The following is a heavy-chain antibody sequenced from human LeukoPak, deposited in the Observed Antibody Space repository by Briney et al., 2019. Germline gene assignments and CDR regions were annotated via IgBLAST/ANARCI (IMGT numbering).Heavy chain of an antibody. V-gene: IGHV3-48*04. CDR2: ISSSSSTI. D-gene: IGHD3-3*01. J-gene: IGHJ6*04. Sequence: GGSLRLSCAASGFTFSSYSMNWVRQAPGKGLEWVSYISSSSSTIYYADSVKGRFTISRDSAKNSLYLQMNSLRAEDTAVYYCARDPPRSGYDFWSGYRPVMDVWGKGTTVTVSS. CDR3: ARDPPRSGYDFWSGYRPVMDV. CDR1: GFTFSSYS.